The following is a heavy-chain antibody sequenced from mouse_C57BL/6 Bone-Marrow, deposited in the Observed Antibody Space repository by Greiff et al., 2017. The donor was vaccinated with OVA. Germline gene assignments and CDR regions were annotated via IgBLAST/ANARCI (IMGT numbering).Heavy chain of an antibody. CDR3: TRGPEWGGGDAMDY. J-gene: IGHJ4*01. Sequence: EVQLQQSGEGLVKPGGSLKLSCAASGFTFSSYAMSWVRQTPEKRLEWVAYISSGGDYIYYADTVKGRFTISRDNARNTLYLQMSSLKSEDTAMYYGTRGPEWGGGDAMDYWGQGTSVTVSS. V-gene: IGHV5-9-1*02. CDR2: ISSGGDYI. CDR1: GFTFSSYA.